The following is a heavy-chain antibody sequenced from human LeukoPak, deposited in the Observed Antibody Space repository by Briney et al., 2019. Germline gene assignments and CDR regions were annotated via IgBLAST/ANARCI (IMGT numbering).Heavy chain of an antibody. CDR3: ARGWERGFDC. V-gene: IGHV3-13*01. CDR1: GFTLGTHD. D-gene: IGHD1-26*01. Sequence: PGGSLRLSCAASGFTLGTHDMVWVRQISGKGLEWVSAIGAAGGTYYPGSVKGRFTISRENAKNSLYLQMNSLTVGDTAVYYCARGWERGFDCWGQGTLVTVSS. J-gene: IGHJ4*02. CDR2: IGAAGGT.